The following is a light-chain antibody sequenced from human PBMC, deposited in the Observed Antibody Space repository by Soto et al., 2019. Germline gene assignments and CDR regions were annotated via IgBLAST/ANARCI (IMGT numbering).Light chain of an antibody. V-gene: IGKV3-20*01. CDR2: DVS. CDR3: QQYGISPT. Sequence: EIVLTQSPGTLSLSPGERATLSCRSSHSVSSNYLAWYQQKPGQAPRLLIYDVSSRATGIPDRFSGSGSGTAFTLTISRLEPVDFAVYYCQQYGISPTFGQGNKVEIK. J-gene: IGKJ1*01. CDR1: HSVSSNY.